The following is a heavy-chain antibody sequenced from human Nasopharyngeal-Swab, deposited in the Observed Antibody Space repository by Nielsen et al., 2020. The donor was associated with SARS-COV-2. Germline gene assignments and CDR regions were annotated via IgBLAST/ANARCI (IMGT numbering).Heavy chain of an antibody. CDR3: AWAEAPNPYYYYGMDV. V-gene: IGHV1-69*06. Sequence: WVRHAPGQGCEWMGGIIPIFGTANYAQKFQGRVTITADKSTSTAYMELSSLRSEDTAVYYCAWAEAPNPYYYYGMDVWGQGTTVTVSS. D-gene: IGHD2-8*01. CDR2: IIPIFGTA. J-gene: IGHJ6*02.